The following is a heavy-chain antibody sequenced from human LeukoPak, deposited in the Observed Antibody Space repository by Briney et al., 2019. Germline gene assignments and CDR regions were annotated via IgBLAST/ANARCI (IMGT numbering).Heavy chain of an antibody. D-gene: IGHD2-2*01. J-gene: IGHJ4*02. V-gene: IGHV4-4*07. CDR1: GASMNSYY. Sequence: SETLSLTCNVSGASMNSYYWSWIRQPAGKGLEWIGRIYPSGSTNPSGSSNYNPSLKSRVTISVDTSKNQFSLKLSSVTAADTAVYYCARGGYCSGTSCYGYYLDYWGQGTLVTVSS. CDR2: IYPSGSTNPSGSS. CDR3: ARGGYCSGTSCYGYYLDY.